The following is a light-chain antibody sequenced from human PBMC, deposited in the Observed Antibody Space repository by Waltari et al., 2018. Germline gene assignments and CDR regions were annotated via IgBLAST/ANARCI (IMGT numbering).Light chain of an antibody. J-gene: IGKJ4*01. CDR2: GAS. V-gene: IGKV3-15*01. Sequence: EVVMTHSPATLSLSPGERATLSCRASQSVSSFLAWYQQKPGQAPRLLIYGASTRATGIPARFSGSGSGTEFTLTISSLQSEDFAVYYCQQYNDWPPLTFGGGTKVEIK. CDR1: QSVSSF. CDR3: QQYNDWPPLT.